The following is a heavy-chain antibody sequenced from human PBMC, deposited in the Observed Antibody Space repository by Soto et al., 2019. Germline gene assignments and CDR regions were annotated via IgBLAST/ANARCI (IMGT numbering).Heavy chain of an antibody. J-gene: IGHJ4*02. Sequence: SETLSLICTVSGGSTSSGDHYWSWIRQPPGEGLEWIGEIYYSGSTNYNSSLKSRVTISVDTSKNQFSLKLSSVTAADTAVYYCARGKRSDSSSWYRDITIDYWGQGTLVTVSS. V-gene: IGHV4-30-4*01. CDR1: GGSTSSGDHY. D-gene: IGHD6-13*01. CDR3: ARGKRSDSSSWYRDITIDY. CDR2: IYYSGST.